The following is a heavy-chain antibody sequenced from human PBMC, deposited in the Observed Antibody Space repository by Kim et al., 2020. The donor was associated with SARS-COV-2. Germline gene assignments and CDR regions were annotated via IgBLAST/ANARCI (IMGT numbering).Heavy chain of an antibody. CDR1: GGSISSYY. CDR2: IYYSGST. J-gene: IGHJ4*02. CDR3: ARAHCGGDCWGGFDY. V-gene: IGHV4-59*13. Sequence: SETLSLTCTVSGGSISSYYWSWIRQPPGKGLEWIGYIYYSGSTNYNPSLKSRVTISVDTSKNQFSLKLSSVTAADTAVYYCARAHCGGDCWGGFDYWGQGTLVTVSS. D-gene: IGHD2-21*02.